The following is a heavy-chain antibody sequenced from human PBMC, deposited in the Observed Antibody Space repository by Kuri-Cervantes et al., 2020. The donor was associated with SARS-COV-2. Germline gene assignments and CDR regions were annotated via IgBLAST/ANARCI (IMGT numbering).Heavy chain of an antibody. CDR3: AKDGRITIFGVVNNWFDP. D-gene: IGHD3-3*01. J-gene: IGHJ5*02. Sequence: ASVTVPCKASGYTFPRYAMHWVRQAPGQRLEWMGWINAGNGNTKYSQKFQSRVTITRDTSAGTAYMELSSLRSEDTAVYYCAKDGRITIFGVVNNWFDPWGQGTLVTVSS. CDR1: GYTFPRYA. CDR2: INAGNGNT. V-gene: IGHV1-3*01.